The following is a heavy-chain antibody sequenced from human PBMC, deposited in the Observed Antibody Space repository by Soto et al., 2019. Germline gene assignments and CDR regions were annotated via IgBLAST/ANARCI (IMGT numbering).Heavy chain of an antibody. V-gene: IGHV3-23*01. Sequence: GGSLRLSCAASGFTFSSYAMSWVRQAPGKGLEWVSAISGSGGSTYYADSVKGRFTISRDNSKNTLYLQMNSLRAEDTAVYYCAKDGNNWNYLGHYYYYYYGMDVWGQGTTVTVSS. J-gene: IGHJ6*02. CDR1: GFTFSSYA. CDR2: ISGSGGST. CDR3: AKDGNNWNYLGHYYYYYYGMDV. D-gene: IGHD1-7*01.